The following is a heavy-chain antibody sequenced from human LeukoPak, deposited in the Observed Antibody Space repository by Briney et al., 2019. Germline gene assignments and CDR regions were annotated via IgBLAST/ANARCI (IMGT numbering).Heavy chain of an antibody. CDR1: GFTFSSYG. J-gene: IGHJ4*02. CDR3: ARGTMIVPLDY. D-gene: IGHD3-22*01. V-gene: IGHV3-33*01. Sequence: GGSLRLSCAASGFTFSSYGMHWVRQAPGKGLEWVAVIWYDGSNKYYADSVKGRFTISRDNSKNTLYLQMNSLRAEDTAVYYCARGTMIVPLDYWGQGTLVTVSS. CDR2: IWYDGSNK.